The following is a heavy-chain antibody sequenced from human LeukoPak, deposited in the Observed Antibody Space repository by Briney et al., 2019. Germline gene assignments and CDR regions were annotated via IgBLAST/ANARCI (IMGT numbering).Heavy chain of an antibody. CDR3: AREGLVVVTAIIYYYYGMDV. V-gene: IGHV3-7*01. CDR2: VNRDGSET. Sequence: PGGSLRLSCAASGFTLSNHWMTWVRQVPGRGPEWVANVNRDGSETYYLDSVKGRFTISKDNAKNSLYLQMNSLRDEDTAVYYCAREGLVVVTAIIYYYYGMDVWGQGTTVTVSS. CDR1: GFTLSNHW. J-gene: IGHJ6*02. D-gene: IGHD2-21*02.